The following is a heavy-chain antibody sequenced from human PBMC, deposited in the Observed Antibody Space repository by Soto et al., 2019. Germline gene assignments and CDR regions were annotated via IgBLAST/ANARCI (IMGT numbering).Heavy chain of an antibody. CDR3: AKNADFFHYHMDV. J-gene: IGHJ6*03. CDR2: MNPSSGNT. CDR1: GVTFGNYE. Sequence: QVLLMQSGAEVRKPGASVTVSCEASGVTFGNYEINWVRQAPGQGLEWMGWMNPSSGNTGYAQKFQGRVTMTRITSTTPAYMELRSLTSEDTAVYYCAKNADFFHYHMDVWGEGTTVTVSS. V-gene: IGHV1-8*01.